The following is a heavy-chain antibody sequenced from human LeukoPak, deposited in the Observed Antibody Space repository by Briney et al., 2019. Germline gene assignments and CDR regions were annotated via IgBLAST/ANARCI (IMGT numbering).Heavy chain of an antibody. CDR1: GFTFSSYA. Sequence: GRSLRLSCAASGFTFSSYAMHWVRQAPGKGLEWVAVISYDGSNKYYADSVKGRFTISRDNSKNTLYLQMNSLRAEDTAVYYCATRAPRGYCSSGSCYEHYYYGMDVWGQGTTVTVSS. J-gene: IGHJ6*02. CDR2: ISYDGSNK. D-gene: IGHD2-15*01. V-gene: IGHV3-30-3*01. CDR3: ATRAPRGYCSSGSCYEHYYYGMDV.